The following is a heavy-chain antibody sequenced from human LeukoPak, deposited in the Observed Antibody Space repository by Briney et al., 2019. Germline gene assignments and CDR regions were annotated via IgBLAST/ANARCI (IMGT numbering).Heavy chain of an antibody. V-gene: IGHV1-18*01. CDR2: ISAYNGNT. J-gene: IGHJ4*02. CDR3: ARSRGSGSYYSIQDFDY. Sequence: ASVKVSCKASGYTFTSYGISWVRQAPGQGLEWMGWISAYNGNTNYAQKLQGRVTMTTDTSTSTAYMELRSLRSDDTAVYYCARSRGSGSYYSIQDFDYWGQGTLVTVSS. D-gene: IGHD3-10*01. CDR1: GYTFTSYG.